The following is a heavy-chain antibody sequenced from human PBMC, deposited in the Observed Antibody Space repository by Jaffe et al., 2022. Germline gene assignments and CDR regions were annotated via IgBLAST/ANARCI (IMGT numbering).Heavy chain of an antibody. J-gene: IGHJ3*02. CDR1: GYTFTGYY. Sequence: QVQLVQSGAEVKKPGASVKVSCKASGYTFTGYYMHWVRQAPGQGLEWMGWINPNSGGTNYAQKFQGRVTMTRDTSISTAYMELSRLRSDDTAVYYCARNRVPGYSSIKIDAFDIWGQGTMVTVSS. D-gene: IGHD6-13*01. CDR3: ARNRVPGYSSIKIDAFDI. CDR2: INPNSGGT. V-gene: IGHV1-2*02.